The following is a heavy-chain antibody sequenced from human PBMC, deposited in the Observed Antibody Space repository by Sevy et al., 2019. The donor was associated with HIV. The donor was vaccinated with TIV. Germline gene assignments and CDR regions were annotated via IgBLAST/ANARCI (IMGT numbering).Heavy chain of an antibody. D-gene: IGHD6-13*01. CDR3: ARDEAAAGGNYFDY. V-gene: IGHV4-59*01. CDR1: GGSISSYY. Sequence: SETLSLTCTVSGGSISSYYWSWIRQPPGKGLEWIGYIYYSGSTNYNPSLKSRVTISVDTSKNQFSLKLSSVTAADTAVYYCARDEAAAGGNYFDYWGQGTLVTVSS. J-gene: IGHJ4*02. CDR2: IYYSGST.